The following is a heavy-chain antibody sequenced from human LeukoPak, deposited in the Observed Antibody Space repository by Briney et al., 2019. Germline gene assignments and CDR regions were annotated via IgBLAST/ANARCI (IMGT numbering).Heavy chain of an antibody. V-gene: IGHV3-21*04. CDR2: ISFDSSAI. Sequence: GGSLRLSCGVSGFNFNNYNTNWVRQAPGEGLEWVSYISFDSSAIYYRDSVKGRFTISRDNAKNSLYLQMNSLRAEDTALYYCAKDQTGTSPEHDAFDIWGQGTMVTVSS. D-gene: IGHD1/OR15-1a*01. J-gene: IGHJ3*02. CDR1: GFNFNNYN. CDR3: AKDQTGTSPEHDAFDI.